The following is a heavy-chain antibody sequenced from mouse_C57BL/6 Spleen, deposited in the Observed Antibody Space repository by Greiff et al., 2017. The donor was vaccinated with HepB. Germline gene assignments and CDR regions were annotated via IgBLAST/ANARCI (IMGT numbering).Heavy chain of an antibody. CDR2: IDPSDSYT. CDR1: GYTFTSYW. CDR3: AKLTGTREFAY. Sequence: QVQLKQSGAELVKPGASVKLSCKASGYTFTSYWMQWVKQRPGQGLEWIGEIDPSDSYTNYNQKFKGKATLTVDTSSSTAYMQLSSLTSEDSAVYYCAKLTGTREFAYWGQGTLVTVSA. V-gene: IGHV1-50*01. D-gene: IGHD4-1*01. J-gene: IGHJ3*01.